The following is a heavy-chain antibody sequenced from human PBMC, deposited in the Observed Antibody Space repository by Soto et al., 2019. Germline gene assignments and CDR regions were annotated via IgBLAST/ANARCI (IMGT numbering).Heavy chain of an antibody. J-gene: IGHJ4*02. CDR3: ASKPYIVVVVAARDY. V-gene: IGHV3-23*01. CDR2: ISGSGGST. D-gene: IGHD2-15*01. CDR1: GFTFSSYA. Sequence: EVQLLESGGGLVQPGGSLRISCAASGFTFSSYAMSWVRQAPGKGLEWVSAISGSGGSTYYADSVKGRFTISRDNSKNTLYLQMNSLRAEDTAVYYCASKPYIVVVVAARDYWGQGSLVTVSS.